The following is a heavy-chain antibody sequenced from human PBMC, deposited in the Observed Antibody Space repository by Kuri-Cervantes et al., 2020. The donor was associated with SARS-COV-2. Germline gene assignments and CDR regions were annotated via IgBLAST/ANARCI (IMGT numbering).Heavy chain of an antibody. CDR1: GFTFSSYE. J-gene: IGHJ4*02. Sequence: GGSLRLSCAASGFTFSSYEMNWVRQAPGKGLEWVSYITGGSTYIYYADSVKGRFTTSRDNANNSLFLQMTSLRAEDTAVYYCARAATAVVTPEGLAYWGQGTLVTVSS. V-gene: IGHV3-21*05. CDR3: ARAATAVVTPEGLAY. CDR2: ITGGSTYI. D-gene: IGHD4-23*01.